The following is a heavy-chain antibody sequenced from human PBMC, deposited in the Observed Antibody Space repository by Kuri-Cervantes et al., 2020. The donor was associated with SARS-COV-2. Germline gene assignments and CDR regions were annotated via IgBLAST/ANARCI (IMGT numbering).Heavy chain of an antibody. CDR2: INHSGST. D-gene: IGHD5-18*01. Sequence: TETLSLTCAVYGGSFSGYYWSWIRQPPGKGLEWIGEINHSGSTNYNPSLKSRVTISVDTSKNQFSLKLSSVTAADTAVYYWPRESIVDTAMVQDWYFDLWGRGTLVTVSS. J-gene: IGHJ2*01. CDR3: PRESIVDTAMVQDWYFDL. V-gene: IGHV4-34*01. CDR1: GGSFSGYY.